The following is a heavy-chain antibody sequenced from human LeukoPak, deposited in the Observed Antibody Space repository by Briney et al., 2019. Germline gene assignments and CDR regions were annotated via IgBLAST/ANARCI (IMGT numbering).Heavy chain of an antibody. CDR3: ARPLGNGYNYWYFDL. CDR1: GGSITSYY. D-gene: IGHD5-24*01. Sequence: SETLSLTCTVSGGSITSYYWSWIRQPPGKGLEWIGYIYYSGSTNYNPSLKSRVTISLDTSKKQVSLKLRSVTAADTAVYYCARPLGNGYNYWYFDLWGRGTLVTVSS. J-gene: IGHJ2*01. V-gene: IGHV4-59*08. CDR2: IYYSGST.